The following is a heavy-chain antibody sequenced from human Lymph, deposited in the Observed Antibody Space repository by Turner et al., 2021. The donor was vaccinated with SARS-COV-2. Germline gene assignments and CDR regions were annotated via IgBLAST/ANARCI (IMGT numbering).Heavy chain of an antibody. CDR2: ISGSGGST. Sequence: EVQLFESGGGFVQPGGSLRLSCAASGFTFNNYAMSWVRQAPGKGLAWVSTISGSGGSTYYADSVNGRFTISRDNAKNTLYLQRKSLRAEDTAVYYCANLYPTVSWEFPYAMDVWGQGTTVTVSS. CDR1: GFTFNNYA. CDR3: ANLYPTVSWEFPYAMDV. V-gene: IGHV3-23*01. D-gene: IGHD3-16*01. J-gene: IGHJ6*02.